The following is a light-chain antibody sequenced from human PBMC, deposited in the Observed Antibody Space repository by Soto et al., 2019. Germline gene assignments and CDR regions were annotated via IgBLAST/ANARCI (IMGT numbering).Light chain of an antibody. CDR3: QVWDSGRDGPI. V-gene: IGLV3-21*02. Sequence: SYELTQPPSVSVAPRQTARITCGGDNIGTYTVHWYQQRPGQSPVLVVHDNRDRPSGIPERFSGSNSGNPATLTINRVEVGDEADYYCQVWDSGRDGPIFGGGTKLTVL. CDR2: DNR. CDR1: NIGTYT. J-gene: IGLJ2*01.